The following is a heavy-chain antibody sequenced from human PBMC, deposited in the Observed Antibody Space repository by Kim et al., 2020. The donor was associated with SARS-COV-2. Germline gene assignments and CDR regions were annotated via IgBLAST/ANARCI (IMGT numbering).Heavy chain of an antibody. CDR1: GFTFSSYA. V-gene: IGHV3-23*01. CDR3: AKDGPRGCTSASCSSPDV. Sequence: GGSLRLSCAASGFTFSSYAMNWVRQAPGKGLEWVSIISGSGGNTYYADSVKGRFTISIDNSSKTLYLQINSLRAEDTAVYYCAKDGPRGCTSASCSSPDVWGQGTTVTVSS. J-gene: IGHJ6*02. D-gene: IGHD2-2*01. CDR2: ISGSGGNT.